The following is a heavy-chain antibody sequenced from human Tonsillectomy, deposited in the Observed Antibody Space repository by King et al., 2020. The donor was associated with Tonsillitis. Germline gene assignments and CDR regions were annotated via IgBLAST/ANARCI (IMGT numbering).Heavy chain of an antibody. CDR1: GGSISSYY. J-gene: IGHJ6*03. V-gene: IGHV4-59*01. CDR2: IYYSGST. Sequence: QLQESGPGLVKPSDTLSLTCTVSGGSISSYYWSWIRQPPGKGLEWIGYIYYSGSTNYNPSLKSRVTISVDTSNNQFSLKLSSVTAADTAVYYCARGYAGYEYYYYYYMDVWGKGTTVTVSS. D-gene: IGHD3-9*01. CDR3: ARGYAGYEYYYYYYMDV.